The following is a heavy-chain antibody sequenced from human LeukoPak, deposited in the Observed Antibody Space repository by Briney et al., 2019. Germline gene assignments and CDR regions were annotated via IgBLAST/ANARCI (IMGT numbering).Heavy chain of an antibody. CDR2: INHSGST. D-gene: IGHD1-20*01. Sequence: SETLSLTCAVYGGSFSGYYWSWIRQPPGKGLEWIGEINHSGSTNYNPSLKSRVTISVDTSKNQFSLKLSSVTAADTAVYYCARLQYNWTPTIDYWGQGTLVTVSS. V-gene: IGHV4-34*01. CDR3: ARLQYNWTPTIDY. CDR1: GGSFSGYY. J-gene: IGHJ4*02.